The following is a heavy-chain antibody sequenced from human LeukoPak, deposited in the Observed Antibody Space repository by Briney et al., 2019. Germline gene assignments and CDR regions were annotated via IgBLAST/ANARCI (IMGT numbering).Heavy chain of an antibody. CDR3: ARWPPGRTNWIYYDY. J-gene: IGHJ4*02. CDR1: GFTFSDYA. V-gene: IGHV3-64*01. D-gene: IGHD1-1*01. CDR2: IVVVGVLT. Sequence: GGSLRLSCAASGFTFSDYAMRGGRQAPRGRGWFVFVIVVVGVLTYYTHSVKSGVTISRDNSKSTVSLQMGSLRDEDMAVYYCARWPPGRTNWIYYDYWGGRTLVTVAS.